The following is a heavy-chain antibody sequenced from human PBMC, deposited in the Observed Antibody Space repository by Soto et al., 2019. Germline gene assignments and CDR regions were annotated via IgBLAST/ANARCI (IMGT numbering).Heavy chain of an antibody. CDR3: AKDQGSSWYEIDY. CDR2: ISSSSFTL. CDR1: GFIFGSYT. J-gene: IGHJ4*02. V-gene: IGHV3-48*01. Sequence: PGGSLRLSCAASGFIFGSYTMNWVRQAPGKGLEWVSSISSSSFTLYYADSVKGRFSISRDNAKNTLYLQMNSLRAEDTAVYYCAKDQGSSWYEIDYWGQGTLVTVSS. D-gene: IGHD6-13*01.